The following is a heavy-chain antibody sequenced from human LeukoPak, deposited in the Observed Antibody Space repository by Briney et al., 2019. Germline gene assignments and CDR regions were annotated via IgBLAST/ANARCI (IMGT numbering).Heavy chain of an antibody. V-gene: IGHV4-39*01. D-gene: IGHD7-27*01. CDR2: IYYSGSP. CDR3: ASVGTYYFDH. J-gene: IGHJ4*02. Sequence: SETLSLPCTVSGGSISSSSYYWGWIRQPPGKGLEWIGSIYYSGSPYYNQSLKSRVTISVDTSKNQFSLKLTSVTAADTAMYYCASVGTYYFDHWGQGAMVSLCS. CDR1: GGSISSSSYY.